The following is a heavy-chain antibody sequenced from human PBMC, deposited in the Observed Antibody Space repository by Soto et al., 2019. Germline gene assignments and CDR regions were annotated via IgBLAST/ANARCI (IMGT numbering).Heavy chain of an antibody. Sequence: PGGSLRLSCAASGFTFSSYAMSWVRQAPGKRLEWVSAISGSGGSTYYADSVKGRFTISRDNSKNTLYLQMNSLRAEDTAVYYCAKRSSASGYYSDYYYYMDVWGKGTTVTVSS. CDR3: AKRSSASGYYSDYYYYMDV. V-gene: IGHV3-23*01. J-gene: IGHJ6*03. D-gene: IGHD3-3*01. CDR1: GFTFSSYA. CDR2: ISGSGGST.